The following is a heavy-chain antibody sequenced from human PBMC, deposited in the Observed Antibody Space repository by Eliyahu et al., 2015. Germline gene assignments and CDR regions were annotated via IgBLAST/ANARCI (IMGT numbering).Heavy chain of an antibody. Sequence: QVQLVESGGGVVQPGRSLRLSXXASGFIFSNYPIHWVRQAPGKGLEWLTAIWTDGRTKFYADSVKGRFSISRDNFKNALYLQMDSLETEDTAVYYCAREGRIGGDLQLDYWGQGTLVTVSS. CDR1: GFIFSNYP. CDR3: AREGRIGGDLQLDY. D-gene: IGHD2-21*02. V-gene: IGHV3-30*04. J-gene: IGHJ4*02. CDR2: IWTDGRTK.